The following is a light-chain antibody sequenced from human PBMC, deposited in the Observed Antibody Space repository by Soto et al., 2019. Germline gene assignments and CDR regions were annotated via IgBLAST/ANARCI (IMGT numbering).Light chain of an antibody. Sequence: EILLTQSLGTLSLSPGERDTLSRMASQSVSSYLAWYQQRRGQAHRLLIYAAYSRATSIPDRFSGSGSGTDFTLTISRLEPEDFAVYYCQQYSRAPLTFGKGTKVDIK. V-gene: IGKV3-20*01. CDR2: AAY. CDR3: QQYSRAPLT. J-gene: IGKJ1*01. CDR1: QSVSSY.